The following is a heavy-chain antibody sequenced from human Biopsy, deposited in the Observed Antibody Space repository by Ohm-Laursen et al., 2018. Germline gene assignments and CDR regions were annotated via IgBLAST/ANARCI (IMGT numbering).Heavy chain of an antibody. J-gene: IGHJ3*01. V-gene: IGHV4-59*07. CDR1: GGSMTGYE. CDR3: ARVEAGTNDAFDL. CDR2: IYYSGGT. Sequence: SDTLSLTCSVSGGSMTGYEWSWIRLAPGKGLEWIGYIYYSGGTKYNPSLASRVTFSVDMSKSQFSLKLYSVTAADTAVYYCARVEAGTNDAFDLWGQGTMVVVSS. D-gene: IGHD6-19*01.